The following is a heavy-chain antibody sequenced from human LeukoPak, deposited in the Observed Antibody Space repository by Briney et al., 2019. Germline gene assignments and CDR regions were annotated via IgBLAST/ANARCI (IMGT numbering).Heavy chain of an antibody. CDR1: GFRFGSDW. CDR3: ARYYVPPVGDAFDL. D-gene: IGHD3-10*02. J-gene: IGHJ3*01. CDR2: ISSDGSEK. V-gene: IGHV3-7*01. Sequence: SGGSLSLSCAVSGFRFGSDWMSWVRQAPGKGMEWVANISSDGSEKFYVDAVKGRFIISRDKGKNSLYLQLNSLRADDTAVYYCARYYVPPVGDAFDLWGQGTMVTVSS.